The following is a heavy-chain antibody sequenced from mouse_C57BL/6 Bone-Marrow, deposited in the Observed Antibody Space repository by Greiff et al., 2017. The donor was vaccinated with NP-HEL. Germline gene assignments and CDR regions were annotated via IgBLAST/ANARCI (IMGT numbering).Heavy chain of an antibody. CDR1: GFSLTSYG. CDR2: IWSGGST. Sequence: VKLMESGPGLVQPSQSLSITCTVSGFSLTSYGVHWVRQSPGKGLEWLGVIWSGGSTDYNAAFISRLSISKDNSKSQVFFKMNSLQADDTAIYYCARKNYGYDGGDFDYWGQGTTLTVSS. D-gene: IGHD2-2*01. CDR3: ARKNYGYDGGDFDY. J-gene: IGHJ2*01. V-gene: IGHV2-2*01.